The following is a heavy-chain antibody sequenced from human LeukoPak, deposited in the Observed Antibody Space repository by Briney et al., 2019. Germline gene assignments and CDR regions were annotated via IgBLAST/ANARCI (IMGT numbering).Heavy chain of an antibody. J-gene: IGHJ4*02. D-gene: IGHD2-21*01. Sequence: SETLSLTCAVYGGSFSGYYWSWIRQPPGKGLEWIGEINHSENTNYNPSLKSRVTISVDTSKNQFSLKLSSVTAADTAVYYCARVLFGSFDYWGQGTLVTVSS. CDR1: GGSFSGYY. V-gene: IGHV4-34*01. CDR3: ARVLFGSFDY. CDR2: INHSENT.